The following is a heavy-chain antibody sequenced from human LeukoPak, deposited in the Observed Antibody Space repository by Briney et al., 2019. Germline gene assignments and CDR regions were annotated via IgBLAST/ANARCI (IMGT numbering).Heavy chain of an antibody. CDR1: AFIFSNYG. V-gene: IGHV3-33*01. Sequence: PVGSLSPSPEASAFIFSNYGMDCVRQAPGKGLEWVAVIWYDGSNKYYADSVKGRFTISRDNSKNTLYLQMNSLRAEDTAVYYCARDTRGGLLWSGAYYGMDVWGQGTTVAVSS. CDR3: ARDTRGGLLWSGAYYGMDV. D-gene: IGHD3-3*01. J-gene: IGHJ6*02. CDR2: IWYDGSNK.